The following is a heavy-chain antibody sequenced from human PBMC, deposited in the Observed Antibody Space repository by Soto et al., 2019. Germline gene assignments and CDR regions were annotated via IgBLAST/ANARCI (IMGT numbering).Heavy chain of an antibody. V-gene: IGHV3-48*02. Sequence: QPGGSLRLSCVASGFSFSNYNMNWVRQAPGKGLEWVSYITDSSDTVHYADSVRGRFTISRDNAESSLYLQMNSLRDEDMAVYFCARDFGHGYYLDYWGRGTLVTVSS. D-gene: IGHD3-3*01. CDR3: ARDFGHGYYLDY. CDR2: ITDSSDTV. CDR1: GFSFSNYN. J-gene: IGHJ4*02.